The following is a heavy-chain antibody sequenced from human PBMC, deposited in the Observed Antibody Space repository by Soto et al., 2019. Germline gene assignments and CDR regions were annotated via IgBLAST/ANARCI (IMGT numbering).Heavy chain of an antibody. J-gene: IGHJ6*02. D-gene: IGHD3-10*01. CDR2: IVVGSGNT. V-gene: IGHV1-58*01. Sequence: QLVQSGAEVKKPGASVKVSCKASGFTFTSSAVQWVRQARGQRLEWIGWIVVGSGNTNYAQKFQERVTITRDMSTSTAYMELSSLRSEDTAVYYCAADRPYSGSYITSYYYYGMDVWGQGTTVTVSS. CDR3: AADRPYSGSYITSYYYYGMDV. CDR1: GFTFTSSA.